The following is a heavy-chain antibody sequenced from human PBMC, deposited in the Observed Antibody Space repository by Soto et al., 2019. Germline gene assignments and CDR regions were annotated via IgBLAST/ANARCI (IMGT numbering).Heavy chain of an antibody. D-gene: IGHD3-10*01. CDR2: MWYDGSNQ. J-gene: IGHJ4*02. CDR3: ARDLGAFNYGSAYFDY. CDR1: GFTFSTCG. V-gene: IGHV3-33*01. Sequence: GGSLRLSCAPSGFTFSTCGMHWVRQAPGKGLEWVSVMWYDGSNQYYADSVKGRFTISRDNSKNVLYLQMNSLRAEDTAVYYCARDLGAFNYGSAYFDYWGQGTPVTVSS.